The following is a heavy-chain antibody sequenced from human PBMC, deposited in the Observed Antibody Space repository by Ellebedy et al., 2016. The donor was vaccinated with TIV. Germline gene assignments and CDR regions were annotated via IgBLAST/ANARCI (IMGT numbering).Heavy chain of an antibody. J-gene: IGHJ3*02. Sequence: PGGSLRLSCAASGFTFRIYEMNWVRQAPGRGLEWVSYISSRARTIYYADSVKGRFTISRDNAKNSLDLQMNSLSAEATAVYYCAREMGTPTGGVFDIWGQGTMVTVSS. D-gene: IGHD1/OR15-1a*01. CDR2: ISSRARTI. CDR1: GFTFRIYE. CDR3: AREMGTPTGGVFDI. V-gene: IGHV3-48*03.